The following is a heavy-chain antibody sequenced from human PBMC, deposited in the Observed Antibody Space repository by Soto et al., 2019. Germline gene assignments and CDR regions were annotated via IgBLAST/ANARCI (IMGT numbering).Heavy chain of an antibody. CDR3: ARGRAARPPSPNYYYYGMDV. D-gene: IGHD6-6*01. Sequence: GASVKVSCRASGYTFTGYYMHRVRQAPGQGLEWMGWINPNSGGTNYAQRFQGRVTMTRDTSISTAYMELSRLRSDDTAVYYCARGRAARPPSPNYYYYGMDVWGQGTTVTVSS. J-gene: IGHJ6*02. CDR1: GYTFTGYY. CDR2: INPNSGGT. V-gene: IGHV1-2*02.